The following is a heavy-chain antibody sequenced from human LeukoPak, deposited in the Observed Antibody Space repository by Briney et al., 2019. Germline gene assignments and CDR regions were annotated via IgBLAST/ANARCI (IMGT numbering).Heavy chain of an antibody. D-gene: IGHD3-9*01. CDR2: INHSGST. V-gene: IGHV4-34*01. CDR1: GGSFSGYY. J-gene: IGHJ6*02. CDR3: ARGRYFLRYFEEYYCYYGMDV. Sequence: SETLSLTCAVYGGSFSGYYWSWIRQPPGKGLEWIGEINHSGSTNYNPSLKSRVTISVDTSKNQFSLKLSSVTAADTAVYYCARGRYFLRYFEEYYCYYGMDVWGQGATVTVSS.